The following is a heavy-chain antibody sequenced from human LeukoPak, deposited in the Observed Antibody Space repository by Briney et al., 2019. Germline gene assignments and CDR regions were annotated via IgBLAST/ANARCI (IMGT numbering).Heavy chain of an antibody. Sequence: PGGSLRLSCAASGFTFSSYAMSWVRQAPGKGLEWVAVISYDGSNKYYADSVKGRFTISRDNSKNTLYLQMNSLRAEDTAVYYCARPYYYDSSGYYPEGFAYWGQGTLVTVSS. CDR1: GFTFSSYA. D-gene: IGHD3-22*01. J-gene: IGHJ4*02. CDR2: ISYDGSNK. V-gene: IGHV3-30-3*01. CDR3: ARPYYYDSSGYYPEGFAY.